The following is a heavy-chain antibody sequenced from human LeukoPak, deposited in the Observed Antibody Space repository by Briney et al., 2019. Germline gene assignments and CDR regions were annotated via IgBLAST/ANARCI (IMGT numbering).Heavy chain of an antibody. V-gene: IGHV3-21*01. D-gene: IGHD2-21*02. CDR3: ARRPYCGGDCYSLDGFDM. CDR2: ISSSSSYI. CDR1: GFTFNTYN. Sequence: GGSLRLSCAGSGFTFNTYNMNWVRQAPGKGLEWVSSISSSSSYIYYADSVKGRFTISRDNGKNSLYLQLNSLRAEDTAVYYCARRPYCGGDCYSLDGFDMWGQGTMVTVSS. J-gene: IGHJ3*02.